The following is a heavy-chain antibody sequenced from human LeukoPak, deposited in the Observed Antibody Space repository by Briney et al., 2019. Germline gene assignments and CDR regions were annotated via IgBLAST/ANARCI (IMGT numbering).Heavy chain of an antibody. CDR3: ARGVDFWSGYGY. V-gene: IGHV1-2*02. D-gene: IGHD3-3*01. Sequence: VSVKVSCKASGYTFTGYYMHWVRQAPGQGLEWRGWINPNSGGTNYAQKFQGRVTMTRDTSISTADMELSRLRSDDTAVYYCARGVDFWSGYGYWGQGTLVTVSS. J-gene: IGHJ4*02. CDR1: GYTFTGYY. CDR2: INPNSGGT.